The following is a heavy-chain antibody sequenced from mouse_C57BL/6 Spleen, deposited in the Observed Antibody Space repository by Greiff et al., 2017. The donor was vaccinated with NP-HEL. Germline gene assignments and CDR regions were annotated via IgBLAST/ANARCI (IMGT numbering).Heavy chain of an antibody. CDR3: ANEDSSGYRYFDY. Sequence: QVQLKQSGPELVKPGASVKISCKASGYAFSSSWMNWVKQRPGKGLEWIGRIYPGDGDTNYNGKFKGKATLTADKSSSTAYMQLSSLTSEDSAVYFCANEDSSGYRYFDYWGQGTTLTVSS. CDR1: GYAFSSSW. J-gene: IGHJ2*01. CDR2: IYPGDGDT. D-gene: IGHD3-2*02. V-gene: IGHV1-82*01.